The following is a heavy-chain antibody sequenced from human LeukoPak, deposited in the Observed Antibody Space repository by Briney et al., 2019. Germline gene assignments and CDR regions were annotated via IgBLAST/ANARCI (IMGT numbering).Heavy chain of an antibody. J-gene: IGHJ4*02. CDR3: ARQGRLRDHYFDY. Sequence: PSETLSLTCTVSGYSISSTYYWGWIRQPPGKGLEWVGSVFHSGNTYYNPSLKSRVTISVDTSKNQFSLKLSSVTAADTAVYYCARQGRLRDHYFDYWGQGTLVTVSS. CDR2: VFHSGNT. CDR1: GYSISSTYY. V-gene: IGHV4-38-2*02.